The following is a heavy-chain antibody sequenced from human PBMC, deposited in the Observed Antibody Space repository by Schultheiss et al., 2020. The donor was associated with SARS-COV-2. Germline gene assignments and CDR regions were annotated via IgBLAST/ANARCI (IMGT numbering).Heavy chain of an antibody. Sequence: GGSLRLSCAASGFTFSSYGMHWVRQAPGKGLEWVAVISYDGSNKYYADSVKGRFTISRDNSKNTLYLQMNSLRAEDTAVYYCASLIAAAGTSLFDYWGQGTLVTVSS. CDR2: ISYDGSNK. CDR3: ASLIAAAGTSLFDY. D-gene: IGHD6-13*01. V-gene: IGHV3-30*19. CDR1: GFTFSSYG. J-gene: IGHJ4*02.